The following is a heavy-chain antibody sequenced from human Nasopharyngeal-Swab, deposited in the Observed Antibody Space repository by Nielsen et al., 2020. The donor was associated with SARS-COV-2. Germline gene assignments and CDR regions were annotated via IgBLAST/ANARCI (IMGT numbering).Heavy chain of an antibody. CDR2: IKQDGSEK. CDR3: ASSSGWRDH. D-gene: IGHD6-19*01. V-gene: IGHV3-7*01. J-gene: IGHJ4*02. Sequence: WIRQPPGRGLEWVANIKQDGSEKYYVDSVKGRFTISRDNAKNSLYLQMNSLRAEDTAVYYCASSSGWRDHWGQGTLVTVSS.